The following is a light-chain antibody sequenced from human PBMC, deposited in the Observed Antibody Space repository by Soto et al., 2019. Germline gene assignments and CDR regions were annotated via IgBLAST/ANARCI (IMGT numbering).Light chain of an antibody. J-gene: IGKJ4*01. V-gene: IGKV2-28*01. CDR2: S. CDR1: QSLLHSNGYNY. Sequence: DIVMTQSPLSLPVTPGEPASISCRSSQSLLHSNGYNYLDWYLQKPGQSPQLLIYSNRASGVPDRFSGSGSGTDFTLKISRVEAEDVGVYYCMQALQTPLTFGGGTKVEIK. CDR3: MQALQTPLT.